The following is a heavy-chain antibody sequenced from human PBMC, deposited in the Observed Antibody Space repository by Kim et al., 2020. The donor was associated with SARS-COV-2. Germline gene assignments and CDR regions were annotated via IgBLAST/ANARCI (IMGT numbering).Heavy chain of an antibody. V-gene: IGHV4-34*01. J-gene: IGHJ5*01. CDR2: INHSGST. D-gene: IGHD1-26*01. CDR3: ARRGMGATHNWFDP. CDR1: GGSFSGYY. Sequence: SETLSLTCAVYGGSFSGYYWSWIRQPPGKGLEWIGEINHSGSTNYNPSLKSRVTISVDTSKNQFSLKLSSVTAADTAVYYCARRGMGATHNWFDPWGQGTLVTVSS.